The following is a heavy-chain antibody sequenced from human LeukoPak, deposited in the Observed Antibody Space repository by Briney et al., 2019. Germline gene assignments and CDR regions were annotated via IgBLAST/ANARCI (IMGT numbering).Heavy chain of an antibody. D-gene: IGHD1-26*01. J-gene: IGHJ6*03. CDR3: AREGLREGYYYYYMDV. CDR2: IYTSGST. CDR1: GGSISSGSYY. Sequence: SQTLSLTCTVSGGSISSGSYYWSWIRQPAGKGLEWIGRIYTSGSTNYNPSLKSRVTISVDTSKNQFSLKLSSVTAADTAVYYCAREGLREGYYYYYMDVWGKGTTVTVSS. V-gene: IGHV4-61*02.